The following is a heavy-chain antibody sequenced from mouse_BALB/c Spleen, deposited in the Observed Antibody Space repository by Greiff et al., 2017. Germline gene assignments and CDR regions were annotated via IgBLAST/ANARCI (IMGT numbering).Heavy chain of an antibody. CDR3: ARNYDYPWFAY. J-gene: IGHJ3*01. V-gene: IGHV3-2*02. Sequence: VQLKESGPGLVKPSQSLSLTCTVTGYSITSDYAWNWIRQFPGNKLEWMGYISYSGSTSYNPSLKSRISITRDTSKNQFFLQLNSVTTEDTATYYCARNYDYPWFAYWGQGTLVTVSA. CDR2: ISYSGST. CDR1: GYSITSDYA. D-gene: IGHD2-4*01.